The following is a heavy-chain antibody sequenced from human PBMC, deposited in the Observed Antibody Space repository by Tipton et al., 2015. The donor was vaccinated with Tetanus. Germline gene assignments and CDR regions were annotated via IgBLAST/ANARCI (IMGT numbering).Heavy chain of an antibody. CDR2: IYYTGST. V-gene: IGHV4-61*08. CDR3: ARLTGHSMDVVDYYYFGMDV. J-gene: IGHJ6*02. CDR1: GGSVRSGDYS. D-gene: IGHD2-21*01. Sequence: TLSLTCTVSGGSVRSGDYSWNWIRQPPGKGLEWIGHIYYTGSTNYNPSLKSGVTISLDTSKNQFSLKLTSVSAADTPVYYCARLTGHSMDVVDYYYFGMDVWGQGTKVTVSS.